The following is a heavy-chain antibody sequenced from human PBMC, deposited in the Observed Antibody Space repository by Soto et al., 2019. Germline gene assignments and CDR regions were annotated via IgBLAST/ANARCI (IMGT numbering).Heavy chain of an antibody. V-gene: IGHV3-23*01. CDR3: AKNFYFDS. Sequence: EVQLLESGGGWVQPGGSLRLSCAASGFTFSSYAMSWVRQAPGKGLEWVSSINAVDEYTKYADSVEGRFTISRDTPKNTVYLQMNSLRAEDTAVYYCAKNFYFDSWGQGTLVTVSP. CDR1: GFTFSSYA. CDR2: INAVDEYT. J-gene: IGHJ4*02.